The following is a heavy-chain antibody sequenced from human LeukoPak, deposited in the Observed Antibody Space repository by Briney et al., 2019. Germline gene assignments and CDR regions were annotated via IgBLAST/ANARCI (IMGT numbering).Heavy chain of an antibody. CDR2: IYSGGTT. CDR1: GITFSSYG. Sequence: GGSLRLSCAASGITFSSYGMSWVRQAPGNGLEWVSVIYSGGTTYYADSVKGRFTISRDNSKNTLYLQMNSLRAEDTAVYYCARDQDSGYGDAFDIWGQGTMVTVSS. CDR3: ARDQDSGYGDAFDI. J-gene: IGHJ3*02. D-gene: IGHD5-12*01. V-gene: IGHV3-66*01.